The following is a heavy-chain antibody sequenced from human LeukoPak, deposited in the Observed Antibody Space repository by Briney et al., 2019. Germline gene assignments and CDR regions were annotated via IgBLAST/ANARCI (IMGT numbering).Heavy chain of an antibody. CDR3: AKVRKGVGAFDL. Sequence: GQSLRLSCAASGFTFSIYAMSWVRQAPGRVLQWVSGISASGATTYYADSLKGRLTVSRDISKNSLYLQMNSLRAEDTAIYYCAKVRKGVGAFDLWGQGTMVTVSS. J-gene: IGHJ3*01. D-gene: IGHD3-16*01. CDR1: GFTFSIYA. CDR2: ISASGATT. V-gene: IGHV3-23*01.